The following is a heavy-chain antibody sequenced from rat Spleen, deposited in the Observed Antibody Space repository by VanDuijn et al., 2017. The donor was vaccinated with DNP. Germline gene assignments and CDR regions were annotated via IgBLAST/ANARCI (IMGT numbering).Heavy chain of an antibody. D-gene: IGHD4-3*01. CDR1: GFTFSAYY. V-gene: IGHV5-22*01. J-gene: IGHJ2*01. Sequence: EVQLVESGGGLVQPGRSLKLSCAASGFTFSAYYMAWVRQAPAKGLEWVAYIGSPAYAPYYTDSVKGRFAISRDNAKRTLYLQMNSRRSEDMATYYCVRWNSGHFDYWGQGVMVTVSS. CDR2: IGSPAYAP. CDR3: VRWNSGHFDY.